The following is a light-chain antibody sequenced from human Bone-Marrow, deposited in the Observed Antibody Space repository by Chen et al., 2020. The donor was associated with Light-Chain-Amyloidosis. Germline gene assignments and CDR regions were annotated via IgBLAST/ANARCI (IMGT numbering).Light chain of an antibody. Sequence: DIVMTQSPDSLTVSLGERATINCKSSQSILYSSNNRNYLAWYQQKPGQPPRLLIYWVSTRESGVPDRFSGSGSGTDFTLTISSLQAEDVAVYYCQHYYNIPYTFGQGTKLEIK. CDR2: WVS. J-gene: IGKJ2*01. CDR3: QHYYNIPYT. V-gene: IGKV4-1*01. CDR1: QSILYSSNNRNY.